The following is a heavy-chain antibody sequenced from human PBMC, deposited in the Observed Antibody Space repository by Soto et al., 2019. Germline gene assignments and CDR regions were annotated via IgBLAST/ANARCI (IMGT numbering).Heavy chain of an antibody. CDR2: IMPVFGTP. D-gene: IGHD4-4*01. V-gene: IGHV1-69*01. CDR3: ARGVTANYTGGDAFAI. Sequence: QVLLVQSGAEVKKPGSSVKVSCQAAGGSFSRYMVSWVRQAPGQGLDYMGGIMPVFGTPTYTEKFQGRVTITADESTGTASLELTSLTSDDTAVYYCARGVTANYTGGDAFAIWCQGTLVA. CDR1: GGSFSRYM. J-gene: IGHJ3*02.